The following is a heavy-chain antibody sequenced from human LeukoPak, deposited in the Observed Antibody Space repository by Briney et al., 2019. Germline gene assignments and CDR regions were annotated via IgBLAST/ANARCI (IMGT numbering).Heavy chain of an antibody. V-gene: IGHV1-46*01. D-gene: IGHD3-22*01. CDR2: INPSGGST. CDR3: ARASRLDYYDSSGYFYFDY. CDR1: GYTFTSYY. Sequence: GASVKVSCKASGYTFTSYYMHWVRQAPGQGLEWTGIINPSGGSTSYAQKFQGRVTMTRDTSTSTVYMELSSLRSEDTAVYYCARASRLDYYDSSGYFYFDYWGQGTLVTVSS. J-gene: IGHJ4*02.